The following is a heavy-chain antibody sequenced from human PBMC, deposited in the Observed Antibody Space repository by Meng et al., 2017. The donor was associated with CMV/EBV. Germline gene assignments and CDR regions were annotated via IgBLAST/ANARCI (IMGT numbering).Heavy chain of an antibody. D-gene: IGHD2-2*01. V-gene: IGHV1-2*02. CDR2: INPNSGGT. J-gene: IGHJ4*02. CDR1: GYTFTGYY. Sequence: ASVKVSCKASGYTFTGYYMHWVRQAPGQGLEWMGWINPNSGGTNYAQKFQGRVTMTRETSISTAYMELSRLRSDDTAVYYCARDLGGISSTVYWGQGTLVTVSS. CDR3: ARDLGGISSTVY.